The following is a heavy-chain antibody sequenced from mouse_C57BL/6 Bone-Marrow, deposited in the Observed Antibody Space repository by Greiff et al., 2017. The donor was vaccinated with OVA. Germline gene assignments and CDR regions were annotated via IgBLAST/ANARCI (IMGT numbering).Heavy chain of an antibody. CDR3: ARPYRGHGYFDV. Sequence: QVQLQQPGTELVKPGASVKLSCKASGYTFTSYWMPWVKQRPGQGLEWIGNINPSNGGTNYNEKFKSKATLTGDKSSSTAYMQLSSLTSEDSAVYYCARPYRGHGYFDVWGTGTTVTVSS. J-gene: IGHJ1*03. CDR1: GYTFTSYW. CDR2: INPSNGGT. D-gene: IGHD2-12*01. V-gene: IGHV1-53*01.